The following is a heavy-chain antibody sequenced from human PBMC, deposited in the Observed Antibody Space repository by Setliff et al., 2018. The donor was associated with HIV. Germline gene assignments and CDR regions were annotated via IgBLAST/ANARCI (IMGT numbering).Heavy chain of an antibody. CDR1: GGSISGHY. Sequence: SETLSLTCTVSGGSISGHYWSWIRQPPGKGLEWIGEINHSGSTNFNPSLRSRVTISLDTSKNQFSLTLSSVTAADTAVYYCVRRLRYFDPSFDIWGQGTLVTVSS. V-gene: IGHV4-34*01. D-gene: IGHD3-9*01. CDR3: VRRLRYFDPSFDI. J-gene: IGHJ3*02. CDR2: INHSGST.